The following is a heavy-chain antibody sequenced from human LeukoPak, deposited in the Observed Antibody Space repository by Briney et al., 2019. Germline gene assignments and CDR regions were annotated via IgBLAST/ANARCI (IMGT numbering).Heavy chain of an antibody. D-gene: IGHD3-10*02. CDR3: ARASVRSAFDI. V-gene: IGHV3-74*01. CDR2: ISTSGSGT. Sequence: RASLILSCAASGFTFITDCMHWVRQAPGKGLVWLAWISTSGSGTTYADNVKGSFTITRDNATYTLYLQLNPLRAEDTAVYFCARASVRSAFDIWGQGTMVAVSS. CDR1: GFTFITDC. J-gene: IGHJ3*02.